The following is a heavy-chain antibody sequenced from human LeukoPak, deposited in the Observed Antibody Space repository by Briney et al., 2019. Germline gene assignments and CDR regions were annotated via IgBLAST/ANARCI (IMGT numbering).Heavy chain of an antibody. CDR2: IYTGGST. CDR3: ARVTTYSSSWYDY. Sequence: GGSLRLSCAASGFTVSSNYMSWVRQAPGKGLEWVSVIYTGGSTYYADSVKGRFTISRDNSKNTLYLQMNSLRSGDTAVYYCARVTTYSSSWYDYWGQGTLVTVSS. J-gene: IGHJ4*02. V-gene: IGHV3-53*05. CDR1: GFTVSSNY. D-gene: IGHD6-13*01.